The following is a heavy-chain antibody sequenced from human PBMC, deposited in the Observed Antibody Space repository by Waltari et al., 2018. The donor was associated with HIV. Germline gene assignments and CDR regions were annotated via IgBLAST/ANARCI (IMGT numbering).Heavy chain of an antibody. CDR2: VSGSGAKS. V-gene: IGHV3-23*01. Sequence: EVQLLESGGGLVQPGGSRRLSCAAPGFAYVSYAFTWVRQSPERGLEWVAAVSGSGAKSFYADSVKGRFTISRDNSKNTVFLQMNSLRAADTAIYYCAKAYYENTAYYYDFWGRGTRVTVSS. CDR1: GFAYVSYA. D-gene: IGHD3-22*01. CDR3: AKAYYENTAYYYDF. J-gene: IGHJ4*02.